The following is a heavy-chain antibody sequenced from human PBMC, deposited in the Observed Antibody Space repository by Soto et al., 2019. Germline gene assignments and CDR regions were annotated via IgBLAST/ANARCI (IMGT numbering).Heavy chain of an antibody. Sequence: ASVKVSCKASGGTFSSYAISWVRQAPGQGLEWMGGIIPIFGTANYAQKFQGRVTITADESTSTAYMELSSLRSEDTAVYYCAREYSPEHCISTSCYAGSYNWFDPWG. D-gene: IGHD2-2*01. V-gene: IGHV1-69*13. CDR2: IIPIFGTA. CDR1: GGTFSSYA. J-gene: IGHJ5*02. CDR3: AREYSPEHCISTSCYAGSYNWFDP.